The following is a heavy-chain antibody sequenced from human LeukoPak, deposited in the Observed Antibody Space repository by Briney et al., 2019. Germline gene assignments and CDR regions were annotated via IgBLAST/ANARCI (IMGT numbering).Heavy chain of an antibody. CDR2: IKQDGSKK. D-gene: IGHD3-22*01. CDR1: GFTFSSYW. Sequence: PGGSLRLSCAASGFTFSSYWMSWVRQAPGKGLEWVANIKQDGSKKYYVDSVKGRFTISRDNAKNSLYLQMNSLRAEDTAVYYCARDSMYYYDSSGDVPDYWGQGTLVTVSS. V-gene: IGHV3-7*01. CDR3: ARDSMYYYDSSGDVPDY. J-gene: IGHJ4*02.